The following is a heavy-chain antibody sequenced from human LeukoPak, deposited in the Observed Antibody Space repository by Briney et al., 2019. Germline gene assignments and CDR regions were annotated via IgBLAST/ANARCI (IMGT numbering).Heavy chain of an antibody. CDR3: ASGPRRAVGTLWN. V-gene: IGHV4-34*01. D-gene: IGHD3-3*01. CDR1: GGSFSGSY. CDR2: INHSGST. Sequence: SETLSLTCAVDGGSFSGSYWSWIRQHPGKGLEWLGEINHSGSTNYNPSLKSRVTISVDTSKNQFSMKLSSVTAADTAVYYCASGPRRAVGTLWNWGQGTLVTVSS. J-gene: IGHJ4*02.